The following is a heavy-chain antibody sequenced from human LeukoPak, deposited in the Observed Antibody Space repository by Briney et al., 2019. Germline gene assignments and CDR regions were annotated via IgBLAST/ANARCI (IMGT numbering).Heavy chain of an antibody. CDR2: IYYSGST. CDR1: GGSISSYY. CDR3: ARLVGATSGNYIDY. Sequence: SSETLSLTCTVSGGSISSYYWSWIRQPPGKGLEWIGYIYYSGSTNYNPSLKSRVTISVETSKNEFSLKLSSVTAADTAVYFCARLVGATSGNYIDYWGQGTLVTVSS. D-gene: IGHD1-26*01. J-gene: IGHJ4*02. V-gene: IGHV4-59*12.